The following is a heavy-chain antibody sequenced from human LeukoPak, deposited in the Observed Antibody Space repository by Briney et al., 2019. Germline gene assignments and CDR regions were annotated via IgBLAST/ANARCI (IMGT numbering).Heavy chain of an antibody. D-gene: IGHD2-15*01. CDR3: ARDGYCSGGSCYYPYY. Sequence: GGSLRLSCAASGFTVSSNFMSWVRQAPGKGPEWVSVIYSGGSTYYADSVKGRFTISGDNSKNTLYLQMNSLRPEDTAVYYCARDGYCSGGSCYYPYYWGQGTLVTVSS. CDR2: IYSGGST. CDR1: GFTVSSNF. J-gene: IGHJ4*02. V-gene: IGHV3-66*02.